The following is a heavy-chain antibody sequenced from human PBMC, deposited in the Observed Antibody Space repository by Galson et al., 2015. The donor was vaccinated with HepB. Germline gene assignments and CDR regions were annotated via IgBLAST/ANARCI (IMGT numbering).Heavy chain of an antibody. CDR1: GGTFSSYA. J-gene: IGHJ4*02. D-gene: IGHD2-15*01. CDR3: ARRERGGCAPNPGFGY. V-gene: IGHV1-69*13. Sequence: SVKVSCKASGGTFSSYAISWVRQAPGQGLEWMGGIIPIFGTANYAQKFQGRVTITADESTSTAYMELSSLRSEDTAVYYCARRERGGCAPNPGFGYWGQGTLGSVCS. CDR2: IIPIFGTA.